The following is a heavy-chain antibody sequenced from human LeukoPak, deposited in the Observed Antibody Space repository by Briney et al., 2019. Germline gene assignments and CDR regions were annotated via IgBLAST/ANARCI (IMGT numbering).Heavy chain of an antibody. CDR1: GGSFSGYY. CDR2: INHSGST. Sequence: SETLSLTCAVYGGSFSGYYWSWIRQPPGKGLEWIGEINHSGSTNYNPSLKSRVTISVDTSKNQFSLRLSSVTAADTAVYYCARGQDDILTGGYWFDPWGQGTLVAVSS. J-gene: IGHJ5*02. D-gene: IGHD3-9*01. CDR3: ARGQDDILTGGYWFDP. V-gene: IGHV4-34*01.